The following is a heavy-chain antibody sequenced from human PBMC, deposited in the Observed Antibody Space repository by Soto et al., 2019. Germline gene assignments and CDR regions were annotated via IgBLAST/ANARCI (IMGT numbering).Heavy chain of an antibody. V-gene: IGHV4-31*01. CDR2: IYYTGTT. CDR1: GGSISGGGYY. J-gene: IGHJ5*02. Sequence: QVQLQESGPGLVKPSQTLSLTCTVSGGSISGGGYYWSWIRQHPGKGLEWIGYIYYTGTTYYNPSLKSLLSISIDTSKNLFSLKLSSVTASDTAVYYCAGWPRSGFDLRWFDPWGQGTLVTVSS. CDR3: AGWPRSGFDLRWFDP. D-gene: IGHD5-12*01.